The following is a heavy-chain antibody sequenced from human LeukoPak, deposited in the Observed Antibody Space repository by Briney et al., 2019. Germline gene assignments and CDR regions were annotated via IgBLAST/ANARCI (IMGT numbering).Heavy chain of an antibody. CDR3: ATGDNYYFGSGSYDY. Sequence: PGGSLRLSCAASGVTFDDYAMQWVRHAPGKGVEGGAGISWNSGSIDYADSVKGGFTISRDNAKKSVYVQMNRLRAEDTALYYCATGDNYYFGSGSYDYWGQGTLVTLSS. V-gene: IGHV3-9*01. CDR1: GVTFDDYA. CDR2: ISWNSGSI. D-gene: IGHD3-10*01. J-gene: IGHJ4*02.